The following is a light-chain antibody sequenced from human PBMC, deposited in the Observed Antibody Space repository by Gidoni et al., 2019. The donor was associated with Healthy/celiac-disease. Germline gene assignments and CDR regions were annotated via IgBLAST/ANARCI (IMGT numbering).Light chain of an antibody. CDR1: ALPKQY. CDR3: RSADSGGTYVV. CDR2: KDR. J-gene: IGLJ2*01. Sequence: SDELTQPPSVPVSPGQTARITCSGDALPKQYAYWYQQKPGQAPVLVIYKDRERPSGIPDRFSGACSATTVTLTTSGVQAADDADYYCRSADSGGTYVVFGGGTKLTVL. V-gene: IGLV3-25*03.